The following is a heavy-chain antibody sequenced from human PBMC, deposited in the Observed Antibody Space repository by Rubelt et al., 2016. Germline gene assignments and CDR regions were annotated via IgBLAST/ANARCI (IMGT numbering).Heavy chain of an antibody. Sequence: QLQLQESGPGLVKPSETLSLTCTVSGGSISSSSYYWGWIRQPPGKGLEWIGYIYYSGNTNYNPSLESRVTMSVDTSKNQFSLKLSSVTAADTAVYYCAREGAPRYYYYYMDVWGKGTTVTVSS. CDR2: IYYSGNT. CDR3: AREGAPRYYYYYMDV. J-gene: IGHJ6*03. V-gene: IGHV4-61*05. CDR1: GGSISSSSYY.